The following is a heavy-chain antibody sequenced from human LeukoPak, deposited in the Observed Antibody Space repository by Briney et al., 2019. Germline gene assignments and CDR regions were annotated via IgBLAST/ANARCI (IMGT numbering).Heavy chain of an antibody. CDR3: ARHPLGYCSSPKCHDAFDI. CDR1: GGSVSRYY. Sequence: SETLSLTCTVSGGSVSRYYWSWIRQPPGKGLEWIGYVYSSGSTNYNPSLKSRVTISVDTSKNQFSLKLNSVTAADTAVYYCARHPLGYCSSPKCHDAFDIWGQGTTVTVSS. CDR2: VYSSGST. V-gene: IGHV4-59*08. J-gene: IGHJ3*02. D-gene: IGHD2-2*01.